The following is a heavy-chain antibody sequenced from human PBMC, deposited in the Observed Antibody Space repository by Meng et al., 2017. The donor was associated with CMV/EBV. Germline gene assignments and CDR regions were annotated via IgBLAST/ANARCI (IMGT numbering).Heavy chain of an antibody. CDR2: IRSKAYGGTT. CDR1: GFTFGDYA. J-gene: IGHJ6*02. D-gene: IGHD3-10*01. Sequence: LSLTCTASGFTFGDYAMSWVRQAPGKGLEWVGCIRSKAYGGTTEYAASVKGRFTISRDDSKSIAYLQMNSLKTEDTAVYYCTRDITMVRGVIGRGMDVWGQGTTVTVSS. V-gene: IGHV3-49*04. CDR3: TRDITMVRGVIGRGMDV.